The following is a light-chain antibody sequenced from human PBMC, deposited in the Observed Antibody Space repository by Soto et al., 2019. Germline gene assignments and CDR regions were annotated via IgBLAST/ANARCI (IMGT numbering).Light chain of an antibody. CDR3: ETWDSSLSVVL. J-gene: IGLJ2*01. V-gene: IGLV1-51*01. CDR1: TSNIVNNF. CDR2: DNN. Sequence: QSVLTQPPSVSAAPGQKVTISCSGSTSNIVNNFVFWYQQLPGTAPKLLIYDNNKRPSGIPDRFSGSKSGTSATLGITGLQTGDEADYYCETWDSSLSVVLFGGGTKVTVL.